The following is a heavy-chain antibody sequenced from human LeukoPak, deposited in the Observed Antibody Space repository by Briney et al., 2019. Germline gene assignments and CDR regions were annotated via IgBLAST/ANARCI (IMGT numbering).Heavy chain of an antibody. J-gene: IGHJ4*02. Sequence: ASLKVSCKASGYTFTGYSMHWVRQAPGQGLEWMGWINTNTGNPTYAQGFTGRFDFSLDTSVSTAYLQISSLKAEDTAVYYCARLTYYYDSSGYTFDYWGQGALVTVSS. V-gene: IGHV7-4-1*02. D-gene: IGHD3-22*01. CDR3: ARLTYYYDSSGYTFDY. CDR1: GYTFTGYS. CDR2: INTNTGNP.